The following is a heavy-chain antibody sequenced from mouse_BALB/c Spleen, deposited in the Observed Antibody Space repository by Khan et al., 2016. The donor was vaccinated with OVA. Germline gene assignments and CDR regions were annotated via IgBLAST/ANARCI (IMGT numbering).Heavy chain of an antibody. Sequence: VQLQQSGAELVKPGASVKLSCTASGFNIKDTYMHWVKQRPEQGLEWIGRIDPANGNTKYDPKFQSKATITDDTSSNTAYLQLSSLTSEDTAVYYCARKDYRYDDYFDYWGQGTTLTVSS. CDR3: ARKDYRYDDYFDY. J-gene: IGHJ2*01. CDR2: IDPANGNT. D-gene: IGHD2-14*01. CDR1: GFNIKDTY. V-gene: IGHV14-3*02.